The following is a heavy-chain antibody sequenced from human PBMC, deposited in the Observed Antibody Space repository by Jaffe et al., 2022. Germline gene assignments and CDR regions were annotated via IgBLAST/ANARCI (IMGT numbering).Heavy chain of an antibody. CDR3: ARDGVLVGASTDYDAFDI. CDR2: INPSGGST. CDR1: GYTFTSYY. Sequence: QVQLVQSGAEVKKPGASVKVSCKASGYTFTSYYMHWVRQAPGQGLEWMGIINPSGGSTSYAQKFQGRVTMTRDTSTSTVYMELSSLRSEDTAVYYCARDGVLVGASTDYDAFDIWGQGTMVTVSS. V-gene: IGHV1-46*01. D-gene: IGHD2-15*01. J-gene: IGHJ3*02.